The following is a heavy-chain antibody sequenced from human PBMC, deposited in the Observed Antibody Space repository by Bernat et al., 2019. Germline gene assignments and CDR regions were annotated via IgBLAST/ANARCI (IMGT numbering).Heavy chain of an antibody. Sequence: EVQLLESGGDLVQPGGSLRLSCAASGFTFSSYWMSWVRQAPGKGLEWVANIKQDGSEKYYVDSVKGRFTISRDNAKNSLYLQMNSLRAEDTAVYYCARVGEPMTTVTNVDYWGQGTLVTVSS. CDR1: GFTFSSYW. V-gene: IGHV3-7*01. D-gene: IGHD4-17*01. CDR3: ARVGEPMTTVTNVDY. J-gene: IGHJ4*02. CDR2: IKQDGSEK.